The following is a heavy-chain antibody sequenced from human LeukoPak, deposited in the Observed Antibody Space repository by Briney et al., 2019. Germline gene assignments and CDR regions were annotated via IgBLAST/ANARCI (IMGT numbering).Heavy chain of an antibody. CDR1: GFTFDDYT. V-gene: IGHV3-43*01. Sequence: GGSLRLSCAASGFTFDDYTMHWVRQAPGKGLEWVSLISWDGGSTYYADSVKGRFTISRDNSKNSLYLQMNSLRTEDTALYYCAKDAGGGGSYPYYWGQGTLVTVSS. CDR2: ISWDGGST. CDR3: AKDAGGGGSYPYY. D-gene: IGHD1-26*01. J-gene: IGHJ4*02.